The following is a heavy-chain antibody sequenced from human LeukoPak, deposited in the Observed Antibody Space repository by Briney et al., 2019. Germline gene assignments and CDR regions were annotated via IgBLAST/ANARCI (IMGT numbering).Heavy chain of an antibody. CDR1: GGSISSGGYS. D-gene: IGHD2-2*01. CDR3: ASREAAIGAFDI. J-gene: IGHJ3*02. CDR2: IYHSGST. Sequence: SQTLSLTCAVSGGSISSGGYSWSWIRQPPGKGLEWIGYIYHSGSTYYYPSLKSRVTISVDRSKNQFSLKLSSVTAAGTAVYYCASREAAIGAFDIWGQGTMVTVSS. V-gene: IGHV4-30-2*01.